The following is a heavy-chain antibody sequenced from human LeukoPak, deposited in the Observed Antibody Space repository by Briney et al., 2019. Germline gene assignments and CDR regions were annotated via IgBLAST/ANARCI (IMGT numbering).Heavy chain of an antibody. V-gene: IGHV4-39*01. CDR2: VYYSGST. CDR3: ARFFKGGDNGDYSDY. CDR1: DGDIYTSPYY. D-gene: IGHD4-17*01. J-gene: IGHJ4*02. Sequence: PSETLSLTCTFSDGDIYTSPYYWGWIRQPPGKGLEWIGSVYYSGSTYYNPPLKSRVTISIDTSKKQFSLKVNSVTAADTAVYYCARFFKGGDNGDYSDYWGQGTLVTVSS.